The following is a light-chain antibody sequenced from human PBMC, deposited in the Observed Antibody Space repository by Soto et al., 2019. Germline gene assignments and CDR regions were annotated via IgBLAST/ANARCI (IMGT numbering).Light chain of an antibody. V-gene: IGKV3D-20*01. CDR2: GAS. Sequence: EIVLTQSPATLSLSPGERATLSCGASQSVTTTYLAWYQQKPGLAPRLLIYGASRRAPGISDRFTGSGSGTDFTLSISRLEPEDFAVYSCQQYGISPWTFGQGTKVEIK. CDR3: QQYGISPWT. CDR1: QSVTTTY. J-gene: IGKJ1*01.